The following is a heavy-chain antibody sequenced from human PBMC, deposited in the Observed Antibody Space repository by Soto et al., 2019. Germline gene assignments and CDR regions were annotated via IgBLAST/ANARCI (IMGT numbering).Heavy chain of an antibody. Sequence: QVQLLESGGGVVQPGKSLRLSCAASRFTFSNYGMHWVRQAPGKGLEWVALISDDGTKKYYADSVKGRFTISRDNSKNTLYLQMNSLRAEDTAVYFCARELYYYDSSGYSPLENWGQGTLVTVSS. J-gene: IGHJ4*02. CDR1: RFTFSNYG. V-gene: IGHV3-30*03. D-gene: IGHD3-22*01. CDR3: ARELYYYDSSGYSPLEN. CDR2: ISDDGTKK.